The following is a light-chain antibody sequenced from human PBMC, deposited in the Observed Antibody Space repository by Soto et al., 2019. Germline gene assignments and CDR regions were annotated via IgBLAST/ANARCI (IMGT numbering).Light chain of an antibody. V-gene: IGKV3-20*01. CDR3: QQYDSAPT. Sequence: EIVLTQSPGTLSLSPGERATLSCRASQSVSNNYLTWYQQTPGQAPRLLIYGASNRATGIPDRFSRSGSGTDLTLTVSGLATEDFAVYYWQQYDSAPTFGRVTKVDI. J-gene: IGKJ3*01. CDR2: GAS. CDR1: QSVSNNY.